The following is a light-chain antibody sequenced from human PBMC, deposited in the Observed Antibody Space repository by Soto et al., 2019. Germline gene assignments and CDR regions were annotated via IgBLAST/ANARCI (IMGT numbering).Light chain of an antibody. CDR3: SSYTSSSTVV. J-gene: IGLJ2*01. CDR1: SSDVGGYNY. CDR2: EVS. V-gene: IGLV2-14*01. Sequence: QSALTQPASVSGSPGQSITISCTGTSSDVGGYNYVSWYQQHPGKAPKLMIYEVSNRPSGVSNRFSGSKSGNTASLTISGLQAEDEADYYGSSYTSSSTVVFGGGTQLTGL.